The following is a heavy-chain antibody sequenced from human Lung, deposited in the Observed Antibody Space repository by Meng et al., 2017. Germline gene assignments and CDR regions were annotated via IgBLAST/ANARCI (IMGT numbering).Heavy chain of an antibody. Sequence: QVQLVQSGAEVKKPGSSVKVACKVSVVTVSRYSFSWVRQAPGQGLEWMGRIIPILERANYAQKFQGRVTITADISTTTAYMEMRSLRSEDTAVYYCASAMGNYVPATNEWTPSYFDYWGRGTLVTVSS. V-gene: IGHV1-69*02. CDR1: VVTVSRYS. CDR3: ASAMGNYVPATNEWTPSYFDY. D-gene: IGHD3-16*01. J-gene: IGHJ4*02. CDR2: IIPILERA.